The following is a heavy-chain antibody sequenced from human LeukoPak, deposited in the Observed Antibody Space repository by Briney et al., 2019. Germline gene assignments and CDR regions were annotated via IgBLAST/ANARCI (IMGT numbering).Heavy chain of an antibody. Sequence: GASVNVSCKASGYTFTSYGITWVRQAPGQGLEWMGWISAYYGNTNYAQKLQGRVAMTSDTSTTTAYMELRSLKSDDTAVYYCARDGDSSGWPNDYWGQGTLVTVSS. V-gene: IGHV1-18*01. CDR3: ARDGDSSGWPNDY. D-gene: IGHD6-19*01. CDR1: GYTFTSYG. CDR2: ISAYYGNT. J-gene: IGHJ4*02.